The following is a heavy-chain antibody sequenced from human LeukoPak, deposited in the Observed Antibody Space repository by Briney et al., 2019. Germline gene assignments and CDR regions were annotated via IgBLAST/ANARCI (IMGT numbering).Heavy chain of an antibody. D-gene: IGHD6-13*01. CDR2: INLDGSDR. V-gene: IGHV3-7*01. CDR3: GRVIAGAIDY. J-gene: IGHJ4*02. Sequence: GGSLRLSRAASGFTFGGYSMTWVRQAPGKGLEWVANINLDGSDRFYVGFVKGRFTISRDNADNPLYLQMNSLRAEDTAVYYCGRVIAGAIDYWGQGTLVTVSS. CDR1: GFTFGGYS.